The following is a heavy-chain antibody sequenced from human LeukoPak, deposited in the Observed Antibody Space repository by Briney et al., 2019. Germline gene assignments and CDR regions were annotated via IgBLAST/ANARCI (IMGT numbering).Heavy chain of an antibody. J-gene: IGHJ4*02. Sequence: SETLSLTCTVSGDSIRSDDWSWIRRPPGKGLEWIGYIYYNGVTDFDPSLKSRVPIPVDTLQNRFSLTKSPVTAADTAVYYCSRHRGFHSSWHDYWGQGTLVTVSS. CDR2: IYYNGVT. D-gene: IGHD2-15*01. CDR1: GDSIRSDD. V-gene: IGHV4-59*08. CDR3: SRHRGFHSSWHDY.